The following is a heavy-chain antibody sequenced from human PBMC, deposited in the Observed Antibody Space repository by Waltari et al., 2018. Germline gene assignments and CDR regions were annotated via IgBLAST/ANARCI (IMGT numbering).Heavy chain of an antibody. CDR2: VTIDGSST. CDR3: ARDGHGTVDFDL. CDR1: GFTFGRYW. V-gene: IGHV3-74*01. J-gene: IGHJ4*02. Sequence: EVQLVESGGGLVQPGGSLRLPCAASGFTFGRYWMHWVRQAPGKGLVWVSRVTIDGSSTTYADSVKGRFTISRDNARNTLYLQMNSLRAEDTAVYYCARDGHGTVDFDLWGQGTVVTVSS.